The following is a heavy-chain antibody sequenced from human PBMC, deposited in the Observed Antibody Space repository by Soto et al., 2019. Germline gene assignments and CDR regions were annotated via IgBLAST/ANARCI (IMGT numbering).Heavy chain of an antibody. V-gene: IGHV3-30*18. J-gene: IGHJ4*02. CDR1: GFTFKSYG. Sequence: QAQLVESGGGEVQPGRSLRLSCAASGFTFKSYGMHWVRQAPGKGLEWVAVISYDGSYQYSSDSVKGRFTISRDNSKNTLNLQMNSLRVEDSAMYYCAQDGRSGSVTRPDHWGQGTLVTVSS. CDR3: AQDGRSGSVTRPDH. CDR2: ISYDGSYQ. D-gene: IGHD1-26*01.